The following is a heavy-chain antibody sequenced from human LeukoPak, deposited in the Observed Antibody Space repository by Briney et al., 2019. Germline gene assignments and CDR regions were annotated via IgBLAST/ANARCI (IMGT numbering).Heavy chain of an antibody. CDR2: ISTSSSTK. CDR1: GFTFSIYS. Sequence: SGGSLRLSCAASGFTFSIYSMNWVRQAPGKGLEWISYISTSSSTKYYADSMKGRLTISRDNAKNSLYLQMNSLRAEDTAVYYCARDLGYCSSTSCYGGGAFDIWGQGTMVTVSS. D-gene: IGHD2-2*01. J-gene: IGHJ3*02. V-gene: IGHV3-48*01. CDR3: ARDLGYCSSTSCYGGGAFDI.